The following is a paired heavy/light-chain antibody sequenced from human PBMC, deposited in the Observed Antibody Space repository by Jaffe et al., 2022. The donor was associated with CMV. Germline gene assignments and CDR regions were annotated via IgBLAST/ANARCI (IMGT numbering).Light chain of an antibody. V-gene: IGLV2-14*03. J-gene: IGLJ2*01. CDR3: TSYGSTGTPVL. CDR1: SSDVGGYNY. CDR2: DVN. Sequence: QSALTQPASVSGSAGQSITISCTGTSSDVGGYNYVSWYQQHPGEAPKLIISDVNNRPSGVSYRFSGSKSGNTASLTISGLQSEDEADYYCTSYGSTGTPVLFGGGTKLTVL.
Heavy chain of an antibody. D-gene: IGHD3-10*01. CDR3: ARQPARNGSPWSWGPKMYYYQSAMDV. CDR2: IILVSGAT. V-gene: IGHV1-69*01. J-gene: IGHJ6*02. CDR1: GGTLRNFA. Sequence: QVQLIQSGAEVEKPGSSVQVSCRASGGTLRNFAISWVRQAPGQGLEWMGGIILVSGATNYAAKFQGRVTITADASSSTAYMELSRLRTGDTAIYFCARQPARNGSPWSWGPKMYYYQSAMDVWGQGTTVTVSS.